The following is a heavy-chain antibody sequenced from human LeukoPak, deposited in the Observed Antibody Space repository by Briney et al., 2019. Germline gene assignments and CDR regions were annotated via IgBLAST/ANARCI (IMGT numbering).Heavy chain of an antibody. CDR2: ISSSSSYI. Sequence: GGSLRLSCAASGFTFSSYSMNWVRRAPGKGLEWVSSISSSSSYIYYADSVKGRFTISRDNAKNPLYLQMNSLRAEDTAVYYCARDRQLEYYMDVWGKGTTVTVSS. D-gene: IGHD1-1*01. CDR3: ARDRQLEYYMDV. J-gene: IGHJ6*03. CDR1: GFTFSSYS. V-gene: IGHV3-21*01.